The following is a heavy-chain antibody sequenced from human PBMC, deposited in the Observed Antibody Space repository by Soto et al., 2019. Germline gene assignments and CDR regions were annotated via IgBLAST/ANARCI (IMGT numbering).Heavy chain of an antibody. Sequence: EVQLLESGGGLVQPGGSLRLSCAASGFTFSSYAMSWVRQAPGKGLEWVSDISGSGGSTYYADSVKGRFTISRANSKNTLYLQMNSLRAEDTAGYYCAKDGSSSAHYYYGMDVWGQGTTVTVSS. D-gene: IGHD6-6*01. CDR1: GFTFSSYA. CDR2: ISGSGGST. CDR3: AKDGSSSAHYYYGMDV. J-gene: IGHJ6*02. V-gene: IGHV3-23*01.